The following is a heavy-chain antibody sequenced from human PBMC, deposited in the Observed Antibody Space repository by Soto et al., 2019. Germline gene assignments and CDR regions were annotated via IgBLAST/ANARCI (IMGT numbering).Heavy chain of an antibody. V-gene: IGHV4-4*02. Sequence: QVQLQESGPGLVKPSGTLSLTCAVSGASISTTYWWSWVRQPPGKGLEWIGEIHYSGTTNYNPSLKSRVTISLDKSKNQFSLNLNSVTAADTAMYYCTRALLQSLDYWGQGTLVTVSS. J-gene: IGHJ4*02. D-gene: IGHD3-3*01. CDR3: TRALLQSLDY. CDR1: GASISTTYW. CDR2: IHYSGTT.